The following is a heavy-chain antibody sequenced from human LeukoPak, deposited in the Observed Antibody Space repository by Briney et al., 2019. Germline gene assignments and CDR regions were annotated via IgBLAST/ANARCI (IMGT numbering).Heavy chain of an antibody. V-gene: IGHV3-48*01. CDR3: ARDTKNAFDN. CDR2: IGISSGNT. Sequence: GGSLRLSCAASGFTFSSYSMNCVRQATGKGLEWISYIGISSGNTKYADSVKGRFTISGDKDKNSVYLQMNSLRVEDTAAYYCARDTKNAFDNWGQGTLVTVSS. J-gene: IGHJ4*02. CDR1: GFTFSSYS. D-gene: IGHD1-1*01.